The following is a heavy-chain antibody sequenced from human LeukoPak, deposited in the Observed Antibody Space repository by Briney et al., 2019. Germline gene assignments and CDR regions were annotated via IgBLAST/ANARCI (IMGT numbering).Heavy chain of an antibody. CDR1: GGSISSGGYS. D-gene: IGHD5-18*01. J-gene: IGHJ4*02. Sequence: SQTLSLTCAVSGGSISSGGYSWSWIQQPPGKGLEWIGYIYHSGSTYYNPSLKSRVTISVDRSKNQFSLKLSSVTAADTAVYYCAREAGYSYAFDYWGQGTLVTVSS. V-gene: IGHV4-30-2*01. CDR3: AREAGYSYAFDY. CDR2: IYHSGST.